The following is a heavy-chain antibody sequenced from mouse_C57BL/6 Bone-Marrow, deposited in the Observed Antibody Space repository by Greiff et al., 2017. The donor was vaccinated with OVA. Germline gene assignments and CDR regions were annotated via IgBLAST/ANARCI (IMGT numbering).Heavy chain of an antibody. Sequence: VQLVESDAELVKPGASVKISCKVSGYTFTDHTIHWMKQRPDQGLEWIGYIYPRDGSTKYNEKFKGKATLTADKSSSTAYMQLNSLTSEDSAVYFCARGGIYYGNYRYCAMDYWGQGTSVTVSS. CDR2: IYPRDGST. D-gene: IGHD2-1*01. V-gene: IGHV1-78*01. J-gene: IGHJ4*01. CDR1: GYTFTDHT. CDR3: ARGGIYYGNYRYCAMDY.